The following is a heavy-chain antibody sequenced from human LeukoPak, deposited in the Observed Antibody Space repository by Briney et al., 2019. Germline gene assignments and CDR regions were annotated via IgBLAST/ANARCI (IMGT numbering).Heavy chain of an antibody. J-gene: IGHJ4*02. D-gene: IGHD3-16*01. CDR1: GGSISSSSYY. V-gene: IGHV4-39*02. CDR2: IYYSGST. CDR3: ARDRLGLPVDY. Sequence: KPSETLSLTCTVSGGSISSSSYYWGWIRQPPGKGLEWIGSIYYSGSTYYNPSLKSRVTISVDTSKNQFSLKLSSVTAADTAVYYCARDRLGLPVDYWGRGTLVTVSS.